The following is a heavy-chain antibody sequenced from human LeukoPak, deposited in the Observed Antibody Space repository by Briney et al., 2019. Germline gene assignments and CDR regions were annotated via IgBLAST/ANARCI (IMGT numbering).Heavy chain of an antibody. CDR1: GFTFSTYG. CDR3: AKAGSIRFDY. V-gene: IGHV3-23*01. D-gene: IGHD1-26*01. Sequence: GGTLRLSCVASGFTFSTYGMSWVRQAPGKGLEWVSAISGSGGSTYYADSVKGRFTISRDNSKNTLYLQMNSLRGEDTAVYYCAKAGSIRFDYWGQGTLVTVSS. J-gene: IGHJ4*02. CDR2: ISGSGGST.